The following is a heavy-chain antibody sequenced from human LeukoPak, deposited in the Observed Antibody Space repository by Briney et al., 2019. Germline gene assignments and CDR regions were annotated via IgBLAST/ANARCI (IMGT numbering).Heavy chain of an antibody. J-gene: IGHJ4*02. CDR3: AKVRGIVYYFDY. CDR1: GLTVSSNY. Sequence: PGGSLRLSCAASGLTVSSNYMSWVRRAPGKGLEWVSVISGSGGSTYYADSVKGRFTISRDNSNTTLYLQMHSLRAEDAAIYYCAKVRGIVYYFDYWGQGTLVTVSS. V-gene: IGHV3-23*01. CDR2: ISGSGGST. D-gene: IGHD5/OR15-5a*01.